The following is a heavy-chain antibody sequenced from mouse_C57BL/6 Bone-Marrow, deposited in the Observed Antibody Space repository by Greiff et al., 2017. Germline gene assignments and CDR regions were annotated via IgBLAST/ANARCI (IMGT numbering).Heavy chain of an antibody. V-gene: IGHV1-53*01. Sequence: VQLQQSGTELVKPGASAKLSCKASGYTFTSYWMYLVKQRPGQGLEWIGNINPSNGGTNYNEKFKSKATLTVDKSSSTAYMQLSSLTSEDSAVYYCARDGYYALDYWGQGTAVTVSS. J-gene: IGHJ4*01. CDR2: INPSNGGT. CDR3: ARDGYYALDY. D-gene: IGHD2-3*01. CDR1: GYTFTSYW.